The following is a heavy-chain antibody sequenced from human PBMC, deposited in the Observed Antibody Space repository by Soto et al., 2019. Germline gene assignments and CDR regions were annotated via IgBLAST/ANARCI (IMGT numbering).Heavy chain of an antibody. CDR3: ARRDSGGFFRFFDS. V-gene: IGHV1-69*06. J-gene: IGHJ4*02. CDR2: TGSGTGPG. Sequence: QVQPVQSGTEVKKPGSSVKVSCKASGGSLSTNPISWVRQAPGQGLEWMGGTGSGTGPGNHAQKFQGRLTVTADKSTGTVYMELTSLSSEDTAVYYCARRDSGGFFRFFDSWGQGTLVTVSS. CDR1: GGSLSTNP. D-gene: IGHD2-15*01.